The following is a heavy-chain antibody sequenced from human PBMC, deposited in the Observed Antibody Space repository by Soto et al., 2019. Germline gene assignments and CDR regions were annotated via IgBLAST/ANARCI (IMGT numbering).Heavy chain of an antibody. CDR2: IYWDDGK. Sequence: QITLKESGPTLVKPTQTLTLTCTCSGFSLSSIGVGVGWIRQPPGKALEWLALIYWDDGKRYTHSLKSKITINKATSKHQEVLTMTNMDSEDTGPYYSEQGDNYGTPYFQDWGQGTLVTVSS. D-gene: IGHD5-18*01. V-gene: IGHV2-5*02. CDR3: EQGDNYGTPYFQD. J-gene: IGHJ1*01. CDR1: GFSLSSIGVG.